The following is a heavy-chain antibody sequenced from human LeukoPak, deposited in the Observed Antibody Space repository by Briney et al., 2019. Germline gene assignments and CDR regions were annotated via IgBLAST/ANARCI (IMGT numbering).Heavy chain of an antibody. D-gene: IGHD3-9*01. CDR2: ISGSGGST. V-gene: IGHV3-23*01. J-gene: IGHJ4*02. CDR1: GFTFSSYA. CDR3: AKGWAYYDILTGLFDY. Sequence: GGSLRLSCAASGFTFSSYAMSWVRQAPGKGLEWVSAISGSGGSTYYADSVKGRFTISRDNSKNTLYLQMNSLRAEDTAVYYCAKGWAYYDILTGLFDYWGQGTLVTVSS.